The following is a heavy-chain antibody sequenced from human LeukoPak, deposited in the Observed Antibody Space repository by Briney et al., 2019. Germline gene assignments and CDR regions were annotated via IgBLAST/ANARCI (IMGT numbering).Heavy chain of an antibody. Sequence: SETLSLTCTVSGGSISSGGYYWSWIRQHPGKGLEWIGYIYYSGSTYYNPSLKSRVTISVDTSKNQFSLKLSSVTAADTAVYYCARHGFYDSSGYYNENYFDYWGQGTLVTVSS. D-gene: IGHD3-22*01. CDR3: ARHGFYDSSGYYNENYFDY. CDR2: IYYSGST. CDR1: GGSISSGGYY. J-gene: IGHJ4*02. V-gene: IGHV4-31*03.